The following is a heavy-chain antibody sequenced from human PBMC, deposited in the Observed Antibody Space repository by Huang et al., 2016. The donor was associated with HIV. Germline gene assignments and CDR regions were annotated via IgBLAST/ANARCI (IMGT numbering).Heavy chain of an antibody. J-gene: IGHJ4*02. CDR1: GDFISSTNYY. CDR3: ASQHIGAAATWF. D-gene: IGHD6-13*01. CDR2: VYQSGST. V-gene: IGHV4-39*01. Sequence: QLQLQESGPGQVKPSETLSLTCTVSGDFISSTNYYWGWLRQSPGKGLEWFGSVYQSGSTNYNPSLKSRVTLSGDTSRNQFSLRLNSVTAADTAVYYCASQHIGAAATWFWGRGTQVAVSS.